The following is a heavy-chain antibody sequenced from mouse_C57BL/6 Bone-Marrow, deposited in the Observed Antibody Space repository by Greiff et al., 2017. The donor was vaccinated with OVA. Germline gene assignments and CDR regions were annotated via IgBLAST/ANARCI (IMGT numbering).Heavy chain of an antibody. CDR3: ARGHCYYCSIDY. J-gene: IGHJ2*01. CDR2: IHPNSGST. V-gene: IGHV1-64*01. Sequence: QVQLQQPGAELVKPGASVKLSCKASGYTFTSYWMHWVKQRPGQGLEWIGMIHPNSGSTNYNEKFKSKATLTVDKSSSTAYMQLSRLTSEDSAVYYCARGHCYYCSIDYWGQGTTLTVSS. D-gene: IGHD1-2*01. CDR1: GYTFTSYW.